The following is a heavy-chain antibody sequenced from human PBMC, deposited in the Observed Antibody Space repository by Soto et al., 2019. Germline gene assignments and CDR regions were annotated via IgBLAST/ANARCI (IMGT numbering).Heavy chain of an antibody. V-gene: IGHV3-30*18. J-gene: IGHJ4*02. CDR2: VSHDGRNT. CDR1: GFTFGDYA. D-gene: IGHD6-19*01. CDR3: AKGGRQWLVTSDFNY. Sequence: VQLVESGGGVVQPGKSLRRSCAASGFTFGDYAMHWVRQAPGKGLEWVAVVSHDGRNTHYADSVKGRFTISRDSSKNTVSLEMTSLRAEDTAVYYCAKGGRQWLVTSDFNYWGQGALVTVSS.